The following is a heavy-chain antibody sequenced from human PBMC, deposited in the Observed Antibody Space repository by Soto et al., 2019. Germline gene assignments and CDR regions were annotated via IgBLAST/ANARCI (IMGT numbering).Heavy chain of an antibody. CDR3: ARASAYYDSSGYRTTPLYFDY. J-gene: IGHJ4*02. CDR1: GYTFTSYG. V-gene: IGHV1-18*01. Sequence: ASVMVSCKASGYTFTSYGISWVRQAPGQGLEWMGWISAYNGNTNYAQKLQGRVTMTTDTSTSTAYMELRSLRSDDTAVYYCARASAYYDSSGYRTTPLYFDYWGQGTLVTVSS. CDR2: ISAYNGNT. D-gene: IGHD3-22*01.